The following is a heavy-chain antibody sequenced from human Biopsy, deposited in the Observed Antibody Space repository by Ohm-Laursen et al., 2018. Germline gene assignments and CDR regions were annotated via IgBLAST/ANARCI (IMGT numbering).Heavy chain of an antibody. Sequence: APVKVSCKPSGYTFAGYYLHWVRQAPGHGLEWMGWINPNSGNANYAQSFQGRLTVTRDTSITTAYMELTSLTSDDTAIYYCARVPAYPSIDGYYGLDLWGQGTTVIVSS. CDR3: ARVPAYPSIDGYYGLDL. CDR2: INPNSGNA. J-gene: IGHJ6*02. V-gene: IGHV1-2*02. D-gene: IGHD2-15*01. CDR1: GYTFAGYY.